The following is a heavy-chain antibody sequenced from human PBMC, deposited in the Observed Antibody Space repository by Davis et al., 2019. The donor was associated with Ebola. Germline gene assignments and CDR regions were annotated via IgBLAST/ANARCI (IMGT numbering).Heavy chain of an antibody. CDR1: SGSISSSSYY. CDR3: SRQVGSNYWMFDY. V-gene: IGHV4-39*01. J-gene: IGHJ4*02. CDR2: IYYSGST. Sequence: SETLSLTCTVSSGSISSSSYYWGWIRQPPGKGLEWIGSIYYSGSTYYNPSLKSRVTISVDTSKNQFSLKLSSVTAADTAVYYCSRQVGSNYWMFDYWGQGTLVTVSS. D-gene: IGHD1-7*01.